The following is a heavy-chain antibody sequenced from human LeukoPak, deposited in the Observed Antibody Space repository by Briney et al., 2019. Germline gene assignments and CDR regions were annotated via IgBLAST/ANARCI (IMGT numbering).Heavy chain of an antibody. CDR2: ISYDGSNK. CDR3: AKGDSSGWTAFDY. D-gene: IGHD6-19*01. Sequence: GGSLRLSCAASGFTFSSYGMHWVRQAPGKGLEWVAVISYDGSNKYYADSVKGRFTISGDNSKNTLYLQMNSLRAEDTAVYYCAKGDSSGWTAFDYWGQGTLVTVSS. CDR1: GFTFSSYG. V-gene: IGHV3-30*18. J-gene: IGHJ4*02.